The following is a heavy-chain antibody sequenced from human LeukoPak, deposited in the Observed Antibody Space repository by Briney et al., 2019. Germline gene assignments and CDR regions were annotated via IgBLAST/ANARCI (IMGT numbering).Heavy chain of an antibody. J-gene: IGHJ4*02. V-gene: IGHV3-23*01. D-gene: IGHD3-22*01. CDR2: ISGSGGST. Sequence: PGGSLRLSCVASGFTFSHSWMTWVRQAPGKGLEWVSAISGSGGSTYYADSVKGRFTISRDNSKNTLYLQMNSLRAEDTAVYYCAKERIVVDWGQGTLVTVSS. CDR1: GFTFSHSW. CDR3: AKERIVVD.